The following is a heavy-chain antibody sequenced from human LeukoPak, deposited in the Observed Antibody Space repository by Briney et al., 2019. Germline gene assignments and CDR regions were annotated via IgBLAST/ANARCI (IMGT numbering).Heavy chain of an antibody. J-gene: IGHJ5*02. Sequence: PSETLSLTCTVSGGSISSYYWSWIRQPPGKGLEWIGYIYYSGSTNYNPSLKSRVTISVDTSKNQFSLKLSSVTAADTAVYYCAREQAAVAGNNWFDPWGQGTLVTVSS. CDR2: IYYSGST. D-gene: IGHD6-19*01. CDR1: GGSISSYY. V-gene: IGHV4-59*01. CDR3: AREQAAVAGNNWFDP.